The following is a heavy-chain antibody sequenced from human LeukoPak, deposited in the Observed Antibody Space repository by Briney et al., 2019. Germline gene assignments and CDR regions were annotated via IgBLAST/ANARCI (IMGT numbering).Heavy chain of an antibody. CDR2: ISSSSSTI. Sequence: GGSLRLSCAASGFTFSSYSMNWVRQAPGKGLEWVSYISSSSSTIYYADSVKGRFTISRDNAKNSLYLQMNSLRAEDTAVYYCARDGGYYDSSGYYSNWGQGTLVTVSS. V-gene: IGHV3-48*01. J-gene: IGHJ4*02. D-gene: IGHD3-22*01. CDR3: ARDGGYYDSSGYYSN. CDR1: GFTFSSYS.